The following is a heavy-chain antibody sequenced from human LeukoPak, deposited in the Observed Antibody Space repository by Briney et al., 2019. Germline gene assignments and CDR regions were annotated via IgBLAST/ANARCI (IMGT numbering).Heavy chain of an antibody. D-gene: IGHD6-6*01. Sequence: ASVKVSCKASGYTFSSYDINWVRQATGQGLEWLGWMNPNSGNTGYAQKFQGRVAMTRDTSISTAYMEPSSLRSEDTAVYYCARTPPQIAARPVDYWGQGTLVTVSS. J-gene: IGHJ4*02. CDR1: GYTFSSYD. CDR3: ARTPPQIAARPVDY. CDR2: MNPNSGNT. V-gene: IGHV1-8*01.